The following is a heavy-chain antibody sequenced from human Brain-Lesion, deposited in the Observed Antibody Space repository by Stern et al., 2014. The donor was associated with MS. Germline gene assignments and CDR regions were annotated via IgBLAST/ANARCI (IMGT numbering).Heavy chain of an antibody. D-gene: IGHD6-13*01. V-gene: IGHV3-7*01. CDR3: ARDDTSSSWYNY. J-gene: IGHJ4*02. CDR2: IKQDGSEK. Sequence: VQLLESGGGLVQPGGSLRLSCAASGFTFNNYWMTWVRQAPGKGLEWVANIKQDGSEKFYVNSVKGRFTISRDNAKNSLYLQMNVLKAEDTAVYYCARDDTSSSWYNYWGQGTLVTVSS. CDR1: GFTFNNYW.